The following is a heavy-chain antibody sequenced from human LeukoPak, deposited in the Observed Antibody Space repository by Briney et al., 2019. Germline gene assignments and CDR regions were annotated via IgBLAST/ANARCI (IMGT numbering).Heavy chain of an antibody. Sequence: PGESLKISCKGSGYSFTSYWIGWVRQMPGKGLEWMGIIYPGDSDTRYSPSFQGQVTISADKSISTAYLQWSSLKASDTAMYYCTIFGCNAAATFDYWGQGTLVTVSS. CDR3: TIFGCNAAATFDY. CDR1: GYSFTSYW. V-gene: IGHV5-51*01. D-gene: IGHD3-3*01. CDR2: IYPGDSDT. J-gene: IGHJ4*02.